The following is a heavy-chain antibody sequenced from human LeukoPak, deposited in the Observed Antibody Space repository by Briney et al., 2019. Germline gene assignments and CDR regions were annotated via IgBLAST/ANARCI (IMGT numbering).Heavy chain of an antibody. CDR2: ITSKANSYAT. V-gene: IGHV3-73*01. J-gene: IGHJ4*02. D-gene: IGHD1-14*01. CDR1: GFTFSGSA. CDR3: TRLYSNRDY. Sequence: GGSLRLSCAASGFTFSGSAMHWVRQASGKGLEWVGRITSKANSYATAYAASVKGRFTISRDDSKNTAYLQMNSLKTEDTAVYYCTRLYSNRDYWGQGTLVTVSS.